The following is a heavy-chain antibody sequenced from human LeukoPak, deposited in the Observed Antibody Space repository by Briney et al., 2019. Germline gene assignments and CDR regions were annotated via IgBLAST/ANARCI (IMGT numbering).Heavy chain of an antibody. J-gene: IGHJ5*02. CDR2: ISGSSDSI. CDR3: AKSRIGFRRQVDL. CDR1: GFTFSTYG. Sequence: GGSLRLSCAASGFTFSTYGMNWVRRAPGKGLEWVSYISGSSDSINYAESVKGRFTSSRDNAKNSLYLQMNSLRAEDTAVYYCAKSRIGFRRQVDLWGQGTLVTVSS. D-gene: IGHD2/OR15-2a*01. V-gene: IGHV3-48*04.